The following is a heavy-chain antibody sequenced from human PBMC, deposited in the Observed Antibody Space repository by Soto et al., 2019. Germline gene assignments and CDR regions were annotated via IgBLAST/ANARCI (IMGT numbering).Heavy chain of an antibody. CDR2: ISYDGNNK. CDR3: SRDLRYFATMDV. Sequence: GGSLRLSCAAPRFTFSNYAMHWVRQAPGKGLEWVAVISYDGNNKYYADSVKGRFTISRDNSKNTLYLQMNSLRAEDTAVYYCSRDLRYFATMDVWRQGTTVTVSS. CDR1: RFTFSNYA. D-gene: IGHD3-9*01. V-gene: IGHV3-30-3*01. J-gene: IGHJ6*02.